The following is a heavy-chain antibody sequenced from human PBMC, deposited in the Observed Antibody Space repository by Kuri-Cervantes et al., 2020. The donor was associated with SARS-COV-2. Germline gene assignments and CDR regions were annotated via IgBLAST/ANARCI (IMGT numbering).Heavy chain of an antibody. CDR2: IYYSGST. Sequence: SETLSLTCAVYGGSFSGYYWGWIRQPPGKGLEWIGSIYYSGSTYYNPSLKSRVTISVDTSKNQFSLKLSSVTAADTAVYYCARLIGKYYDFWSGYYTLDDYWGQGTLVTVSS. V-gene: IGHV4-39*01. J-gene: IGHJ4*02. CDR1: GGSFSGYY. D-gene: IGHD3-3*01. CDR3: ARLIGKYYDFWSGYYTLDDY.